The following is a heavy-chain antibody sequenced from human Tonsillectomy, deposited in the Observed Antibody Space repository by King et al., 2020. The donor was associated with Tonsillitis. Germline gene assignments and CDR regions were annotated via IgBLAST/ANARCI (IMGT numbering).Heavy chain of an antibody. CDR2: MYTSGSI. V-gene: IGHV4-61*02. CDR1: GVSISGGSSY. D-gene: IGHD4-17*01. Sequence: VQLQESGPGLVKPSQTLSLTCTGSGVSISGGSSYWSWIRQPAGKGLEWIGRMYTSGSINYNPPLKSRVTMLVNMSKNQFSLKLSSVTAADTAVYYCATSDYEDTFDIWGRGTVVIVSS. J-gene: IGHJ3*02. CDR3: ATSDYEDTFDI.